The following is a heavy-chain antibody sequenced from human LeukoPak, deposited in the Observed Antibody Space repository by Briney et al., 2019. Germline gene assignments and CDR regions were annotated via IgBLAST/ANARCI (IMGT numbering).Heavy chain of an antibody. Sequence: PSETLSLTCTVSGGSISSSSYYWGWIRQPPGKGLEWIGSIYYSGSTYYNPSLKSRVTISVDTSKNQFSLELSSVTAADTAVYYCARDIAGRFDPWGQGTLVTVSS. CDR1: GGSISSSSYY. CDR2: IYYSGST. D-gene: IGHD2-15*01. J-gene: IGHJ5*02. V-gene: IGHV4-39*07. CDR3: ARDIAGRFDP.